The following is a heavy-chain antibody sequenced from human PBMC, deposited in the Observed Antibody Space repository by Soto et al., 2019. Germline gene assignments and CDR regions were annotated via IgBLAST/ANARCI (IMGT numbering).Heavy chain of an antibody. CDR2: IYYSGST. CDR1: GGSISSGDYY. CDR3: ARVNYGDYDWFDP. V-gene: IGHV4-30-4*01. J-gene: IGHJ5*02. Sequence: QVQLQESGPGLVKPSQTLSLTCTVSGGSISSGDYYWRWIRQPPGKGLEWIGYIYYSGSTYYNPSLKRRVTISVDTSKNQFSLKLSSVTAADTAVYYCARVNYGDYDWFDPWGQGTLVTVSS. D-gene: IGHD4-17*01.